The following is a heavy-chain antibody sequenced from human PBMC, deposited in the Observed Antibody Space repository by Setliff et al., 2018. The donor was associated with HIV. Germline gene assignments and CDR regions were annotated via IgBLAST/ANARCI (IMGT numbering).Heavy chain of an antibody. D-gene: IGHD2-8*01. J-gene: IGHJ5*02. CDR3: ARDDSNGPNSLDP. V-gene: IGHV3-30-3*01. CDR1: GFTFSSYR. Sequence: GGSLRLSCAASGFTFSSYRIHWVRQAPGKGLECVAVISDDGNNTYYADSVKGRFTISRDNSKNTLYLQMNSLRAEDTAVYYCARDDSNGPNSLDPWGQGTLVTVSS. CDR2: ISDDGNNT.